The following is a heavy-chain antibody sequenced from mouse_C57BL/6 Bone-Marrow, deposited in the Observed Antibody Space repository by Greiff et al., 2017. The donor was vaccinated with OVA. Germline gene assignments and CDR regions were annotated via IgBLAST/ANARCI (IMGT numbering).Heavy chain of an antibody. Sequence: QVQLQQSGAELARPGASVKLSCKASGYTFTSYGISWVKQRTGRGLEWIGEIYPRSGNTYYNEKFKGKATLTADKSSSTAYMELSSLTSEDAAVYCCARESDYDGEYWGQGTLVTVSA. CDR2: IYPRSGNT. CDR3: ARESDYDGEY. J-gene: IGHJ3*01. D-gene: IGHD2-4*01. V-gene: IGHV1-81*01. CDR1: GYTFTSYG.